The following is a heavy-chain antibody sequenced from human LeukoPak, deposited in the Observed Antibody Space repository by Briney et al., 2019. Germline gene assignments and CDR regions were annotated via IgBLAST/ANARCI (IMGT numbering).Heavy chain of an antibody. CDR2: IRSKVYGGTP. CDR3: TRAAAAAATTARFDT. Sequence: PGGSLRLSCTASGFTFGDYAMSWVRQAPGKGLELVGFIRSKVYGGTPEYAASVKGRFTISRDDSKNIASLQMNSLKTEDTAVYYCTRAAAAAATTARFDTWGQGTLVTVSS. CDR1: GFTFGDYA. V-gene: IGHV3-49*04. D-gene: IGHD6-13*01. J-gene: IGHJ5*02.